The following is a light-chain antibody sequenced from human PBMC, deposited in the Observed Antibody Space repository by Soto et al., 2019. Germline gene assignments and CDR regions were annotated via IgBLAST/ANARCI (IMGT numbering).Light chain of an antibody. CDR3: SSYTVSLTLYV. Sequence: QSVLTQPASVSGSPGQSITISCTGTSRDVGGYNFVSWYQQHPGKVPKLIIYGVSNRPSGVSNRFSGSKSGTTASLTISGLQAEDEADYSCSSYTVSLTLYVFGTGTKVTVL. V-gene: IGLV2-14*01. J-gene: IGLJ1*01. CDR1: SRDVGGYNF. CDR2: GVS.